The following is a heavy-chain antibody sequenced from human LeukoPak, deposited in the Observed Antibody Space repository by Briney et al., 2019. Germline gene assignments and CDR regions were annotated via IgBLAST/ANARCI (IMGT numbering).Heavy chain of an antibody. D-gene: IGHD6-19*01. CDR1: GFTFSSYS. V-gene: IGHV3-21*01. CDR3: ARSSSGWYMKNGYYFDY. CDR2: ISSSSYI. J-gene: IGHJ4*02. Sequence: GGSLRLSCAASGFTFSSYSMNWVRQAPGKGLEWVSSISSSSYIYYADSVKGRFTISRDNAKNSLYLQMNSLRAEDTAVYYCARSSSGWYMKNGYYFDYWGQGTLVTVSS.